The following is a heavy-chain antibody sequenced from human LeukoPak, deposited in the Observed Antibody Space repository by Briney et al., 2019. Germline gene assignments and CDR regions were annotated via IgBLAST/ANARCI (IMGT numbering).Heavy chain of an antibody. CDR3: ARAPRDCADECYTGYCDN. J-gene: IGHJ4*02. V-gene: IGHV3-11*01. D-gene: IGHD2-21*01. CDR1: GFNFSAYY. CDR2: ISGKGTTK. Sequence: GGSLRLSCATSGFNFSAYYMNWIRQSPGKGLEWVSSISGKGTTKSYADSVKGRFTVSRDNTKKTVPLQMNSLRDEDTALYYCARAPRDCADECYTGYCDNWGQGTLVTVSS.